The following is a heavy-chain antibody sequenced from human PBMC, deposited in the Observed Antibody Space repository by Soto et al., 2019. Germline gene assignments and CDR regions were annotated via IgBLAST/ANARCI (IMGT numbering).Heavy chain of an antibody. Sequence: EVQVVESGGGLVQPGGSLTLSCSVSGFTFSNYWMNWVRQAPGKGLEWVSNIKPDGTVKHYVDSVKGRFTISRDNAEKMMYLQLNSLRAEDTAVYYCLRETFEDWGQGTLVTVSS. CDR2: IKPDGTVK. V-gene: IGHV3-7*01. J-gene: IGHJ4*02. CDR3: LRETFED. CDR1: GFTFSNYW.